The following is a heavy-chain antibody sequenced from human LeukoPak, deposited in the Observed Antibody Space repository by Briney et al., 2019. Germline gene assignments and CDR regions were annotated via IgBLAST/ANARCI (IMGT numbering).Heavy chain of an antibody. Sequence: GGSLRLSCAASGFNFRSYWMSWVRQAPGKGLEWVANIKQDGSEKYYVDSVKGRFTISRDNAKNSLYLQMNSLRAEDTAVYYCARDDCSSISCYHNWFDPWGQGTLVTVSS. V-gene: IGHV3-7*01. CDR3: ARDDCSSISCYHNWFDP. CDR2: IKQDGSEK. D-gene: IGHD2-2*01. J-gene: IGHJ5*02. CDR1: GFNFRSYW.